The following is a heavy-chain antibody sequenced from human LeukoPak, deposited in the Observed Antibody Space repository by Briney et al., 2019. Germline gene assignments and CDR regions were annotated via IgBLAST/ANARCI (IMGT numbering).Heavy chain of an antibody. CDR2: ISAYSGNT. CDR1: GYTFTSYG. Sequence: ASVKVSCKASGYTFTSYGISWVRQAPGQGLEWMGWISAYSGNTNYAQKFQGRVTMTTDTSTSTAYMELRSLRSDDTAVYYCARDLSSGLGGVADYWGQGTLVTVSS. J-gene: IGHJ4*02. V-gene: IGHV1-18*01. CDR3: ARDLSSGLGGVADY. D-gene: IGHD3-16*01.